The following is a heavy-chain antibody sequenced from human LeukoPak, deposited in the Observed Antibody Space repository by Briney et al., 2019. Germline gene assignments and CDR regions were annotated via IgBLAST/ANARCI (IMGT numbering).Heavy chain of an antibody. Sequence: GGSLRLSCAASGFTFSSYAMSWVRQAPGKGLEWVSAISGSGGSTYYADSVKGRFTISRDNSKNTLYLQMNSLRAEDTAAYYCAMPPPRVRGVPNWGQGTLVTVSS. CDR1: GFTFSSYA. V-gene: IGHV3-23*01. CDR3: AMPPPRVRGVPN. D-gene: IGHD3-10*01. CDR2: ISGSGGST. J-gene: IGHJ4*02.